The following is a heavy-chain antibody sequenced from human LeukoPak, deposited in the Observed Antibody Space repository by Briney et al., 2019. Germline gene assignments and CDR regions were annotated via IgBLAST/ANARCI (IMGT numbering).Heavy chain of an antibody. V-gene: IGHV1-18*01. CDR2: VSPFNGNT. Sequence: AASVKVSCKASGYTFTSYGIIWVRQAPGQGLQWMGWVSPFNGNTDYAPKLQGRVTMTTDTSTTTAYMELRSLTSDDTAVYYYARRGGSYSHSDFWGQGTLVTVSS. D-gene: IGHD1-26*01. CDR1: GYTFTSYG. CDR3: ARRGGSYSHSDF. J-gene: IGHJ4*02.